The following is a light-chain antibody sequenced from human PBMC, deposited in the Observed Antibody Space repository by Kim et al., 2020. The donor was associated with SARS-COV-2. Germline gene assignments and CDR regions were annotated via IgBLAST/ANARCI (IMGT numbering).Light chain of an antibody. CDR2: DAS. Sequence: EIVLTQSPATLSLSPGERATLSCRASQSVSSYLAWYQQKPGQAPRLLIYDASNRATGIPARFSGSGPGTDFTLTISSLEPEDFAVYYCQQRETFGGGTKVDIK. CDR3: QQRET. J-gene: IGKJ4*01. CDR1: QSVSSY. V-gene: IGKV3-11*01.